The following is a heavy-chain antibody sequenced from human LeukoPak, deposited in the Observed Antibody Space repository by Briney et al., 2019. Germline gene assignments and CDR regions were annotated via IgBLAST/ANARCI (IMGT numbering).Heavy chain of an antibody. CDR3: ARDLVGYSGYRNWFDP. CDR2: ISAYNGNT. CDR1: GYTFTSYG. Sequence: ASVKVSCKASGYTFTSYGISWVRQAPGQGLEWMGWISAYNGNTNYAQKLQGRVTMTTDTSTSTAYMELRSLRSDDTAVYYCARDLVGYSGYRNWFDPWGQGTLVTVSS. V-gene: IGHV1-18*04. D-gene: IGHD5-12*01. J-gene: IGHJ5*02.